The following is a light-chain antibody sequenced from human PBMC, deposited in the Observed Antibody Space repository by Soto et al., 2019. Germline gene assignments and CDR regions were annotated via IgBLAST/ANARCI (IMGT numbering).Light chain of an antibody. CDR3: AAWDDSLSGYV. CDR1: TSDIGAYNY. J-gene: IGLJ1*01. CDR2: EVT. Sequence: QSVLTQPPSASGSPGQSVTISCTGTTSDIGAYNYVSWYQQRPGKAPKLIIYEVTRRPSGVPDRIFGSKSYTTASLTVSGLQAEDEADYYCAAWDDSLSGYVFGTGTKVTVL. V-gene: IGLV2-8*01.